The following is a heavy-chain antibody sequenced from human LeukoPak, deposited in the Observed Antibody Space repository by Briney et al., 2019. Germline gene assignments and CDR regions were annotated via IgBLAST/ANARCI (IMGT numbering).Heavy chain of an antibody. V-gene: IGHV1-18*01. J-gene: IGHJ4*02. CDR1: GYTFTSYG. CDR2: ISAYNGNT. Sequence: GASVKVSCKASGYTFTSYGISWVRQAPGQGLEWMGWISAYNGNTNYAQKLQGRVTMTTDTSTSTAHMELRSLRSDDTAVYYCARDTDIVVVVAATRYFDYWGQGTLVTVSS. CDR3: ARDTDIVVVVAATRYFDY. D-gene: IGHD2-15*01.